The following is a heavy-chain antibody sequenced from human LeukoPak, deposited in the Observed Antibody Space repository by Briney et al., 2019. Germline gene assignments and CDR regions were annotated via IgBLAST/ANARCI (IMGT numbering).Heavy chain of an antibody. V-gene: IGHV4-30-4*01. D-gene: IGHD2-2*01. Sequence: SETLSLTCTVSGGSISSGDYYWSWIRQPPGKGLEWIGYIYYSGSTYYNPSFKSRVTISVDTSKNQFSLKLSSVTAADTAVYYCAREGYCSSTSCSPYNWFDPWGQGTLVTVSS. CDR2: IYYSGST. CDR1: GGSISSGDYY. CDR3: AREGYCSSTSCSPYNWFDP. J-gene: IGHJ5*02.